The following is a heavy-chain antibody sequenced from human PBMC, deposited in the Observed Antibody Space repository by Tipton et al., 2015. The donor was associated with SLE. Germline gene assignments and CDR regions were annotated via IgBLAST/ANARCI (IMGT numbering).Heavy chain of an antibody. D-gene: IGHD5-24*01. CDR3: AREGVEIVAN. Sequence: LRLSCTVSGGSISSHYWSWVRQPPGKGLEWIGYIYNSGSTNYNPSLKSRVTKSVDTSKNQFSLKLSSVTAADTAVYYCAREGVEIVANWGKGTLVSVSS. J-gene: IGHJ4*02. V-gene: IGHV4-59*11. CDR2: IYNSGST. CDR1: GGSISSHY.